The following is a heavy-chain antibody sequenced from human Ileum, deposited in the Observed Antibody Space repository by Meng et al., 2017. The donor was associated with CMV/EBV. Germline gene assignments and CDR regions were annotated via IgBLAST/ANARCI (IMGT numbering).Heavy chain of an antibody. CDR3: VRQVVAASFDY. CDR2: IYYSGSP. CDR1: GGSIPSGNYY. V-gene: IGHV4-30-4*08. D-gene: IGHD2-15*01. Sequence: QVQLQESGPGLVKPSQTLSLTCTVSGGSIPSGNYYWSWIRQPPGRGLEWIGYIYYSGSPYYKPSLKSRVTISLDTSKNQFSLNLRSVTATDSAVYYCVRQVVAASFDYWGQGALVTVSS. J-gene: IGHJ4*02.